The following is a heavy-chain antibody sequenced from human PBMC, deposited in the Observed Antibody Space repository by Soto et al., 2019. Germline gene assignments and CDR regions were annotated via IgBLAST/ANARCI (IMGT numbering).Heavy chain of an antibody. Sequence: HPGGSLRLSCAASGFTFSSYWMHWVRQTPGKGLVWVSHINSDGSSTSYADSVKGRFTISRDNAKNTLYLQMNSLRAEDTAVYYCTRDSNLGFDPWGQGTLVTVYS. D-gene: IGHD7-27*01. CDR3: TRDSNLGFDP. V-gene: IGHV3-74*01. J-gene: IGHJ5*02. CDR2: INSDGSST. CDR1: GFTFSSYW.